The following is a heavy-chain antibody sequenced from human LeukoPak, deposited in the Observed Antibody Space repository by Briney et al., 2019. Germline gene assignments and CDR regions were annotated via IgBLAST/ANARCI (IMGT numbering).Heavy chain of an antibody. J-gene: IGHJ4*02. V-gene: IGHV1-2*02. CDR3: VWFGELFVDY. CDR1: GYTFTSYD. D-gene: IGHD3-10*01. CDR2: INPNSGGT. Sequence: ASVKVSCKASGYTFTSYDINWVRQATGQGLEWMGWINPNSGGTNYAQKFQGRVTMTRDTSISTAYMELSRLRSDDMAVYYCVWFGELFVDYWGQGTLVTVSS.